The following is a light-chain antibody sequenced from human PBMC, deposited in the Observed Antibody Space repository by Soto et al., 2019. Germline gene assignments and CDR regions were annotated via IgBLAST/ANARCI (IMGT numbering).Light chain of an antibody. V-gene: IGKV1-39*01. CDR2: AAS. J-gene: IGKJ5*01. CDR3: QQPNSCPST. CDR1: QSISSY. Sequence: TCRASQSISSYLNWYQQKPGKAPKLLIYAASSLQSGVPSRFIGSGSGTDFTLTISSRQPDDSVTYYWQQPNSCPSTFGQGTRLEIK.